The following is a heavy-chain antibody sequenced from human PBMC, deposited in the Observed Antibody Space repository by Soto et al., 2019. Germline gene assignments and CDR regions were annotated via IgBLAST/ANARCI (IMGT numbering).Heavy chain of an antibody. CDR3: TRHALQYCGGDCYLLPYFDL. CDR2: IRSKANSYAT. Sequence: EVQLVESGGGLVQPGGSLKLSCAASGFTFSGSAMHWVRQASGKGLEWAGRIRSKANSYATAYAASVKGRFTISRDDSKNTAYLQMNSLKTEDTAVYYCTRHALQYCGGDCYLLPYFDLWGRGTLVTVSS. D-gene: IGHD2-21*02. V-gene: IGHV3-73*02. CDR1: GFTFSGSA. J-gene: IGHJ2*01.